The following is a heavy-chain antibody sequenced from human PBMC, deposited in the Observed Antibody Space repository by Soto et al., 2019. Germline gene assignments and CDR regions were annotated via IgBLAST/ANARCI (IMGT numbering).Heavy chain of an antibody. CDR2: INHSGST. Sequence: SETLSLTCAVYGGSFSGYYWSWIRQPPGKGLEWIGEINHSGSTNYNPSLKSRVTISVDTSKNQFSLKLSSVTAADTAVYYCATLEYSSSFWFDPWGQGTLVTVS. D-gene: IGHD6-6*01. CDR3: ATLEYSSSFWFDP. J-gene: IGHJ5*02. CDR1: GGSFSGYY. V-gene: IGHV4-34*01.